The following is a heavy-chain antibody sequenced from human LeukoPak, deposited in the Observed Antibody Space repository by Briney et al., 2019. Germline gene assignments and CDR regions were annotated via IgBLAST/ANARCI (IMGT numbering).Heavy chain of an antibody. Sequence: GGSLRLSCAASGFTFSSYGMNWVRQAPGKGPEWVSSISSISTYTHYADSVKGRFTISRDNAKNSLYLQMNSLRAEDTAVYYCARDGLLTLYAFDIWGQGTMVTVSS. V-gene: IGHV3-21*01. CDR1: GFTFSSYG. J-gene: IGHJ3*02. CDR3: ARDGLLTLYAFDI. CDR2: ISSISTYT.